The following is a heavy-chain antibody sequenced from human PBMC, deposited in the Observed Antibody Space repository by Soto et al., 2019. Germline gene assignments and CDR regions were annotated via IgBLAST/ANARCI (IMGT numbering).Heavy chain of an antibody. CDR3: AKESGYSSSWFEFDY. D-gene: IGHD6-13*01. J-gene: IGHJ4*02. V-gene: IGHV3-23*01. CDR1: GFTFSSYA. CDR2: ISGSGGST. Sequence: GGSLRLSCASSGFTFSSYAMSWVRQAPGKGLEWVSAISGSGGSTYYADSVKGRFTISRDNSKNTLYLQMNSLRAEDTAVYYCAKESGYSSSWFEFDYWGQGTLVTVSS.